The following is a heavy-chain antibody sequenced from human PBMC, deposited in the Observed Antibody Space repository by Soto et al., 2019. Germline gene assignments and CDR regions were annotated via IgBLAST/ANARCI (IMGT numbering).Heavy chain of an antibody. D-gene: IGHD5-18*01. CDR1: GGSISSGGYS. Sequence: SETLSLTCAVSGGSISSGGYSWSWIRQPPGKGLEWIGYIYHSGSTYYNPSLKSRVTISVDRSKNQFSLKLSSVTAADTAVYYCARGGDTAMVLNYWGQGTLVTV. V-gene: IGHV4-30-2*01. J-gene: IGHJ4*02. CDR3: ARGGDTAMVLNY. CDR2: IYHSGST.